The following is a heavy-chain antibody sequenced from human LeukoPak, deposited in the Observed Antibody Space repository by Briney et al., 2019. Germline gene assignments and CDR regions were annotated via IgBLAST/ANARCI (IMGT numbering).Heavy chain of an antibody. CDR2: IYYSGIT. V-gene: IGHV4-59*08. D-gene: IGHD3-10*01. Sequence: SETLSLTCTVSGDSISSSYWSWIRQPPGKGLDWIGYIYYSGITSYNPSLKSRVTMSLDTSKNQFSLKLSTVTAADTAVYYCARHYSLWFGECDYWGQGTLVTVSS. CDR3: ARHYSLWFGECDY. J-gene: IGHJ4*02. CDR1: GDSISSSY.